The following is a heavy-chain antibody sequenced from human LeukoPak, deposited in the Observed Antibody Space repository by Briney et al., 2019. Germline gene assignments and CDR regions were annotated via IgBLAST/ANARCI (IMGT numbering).Heavy chain of an antibody. J-gene: IGHJ6*03. CDR3: ARDEVVPGYYYTDV. Sequence: GGSLRLSCAASGFTFDDYGMTWVCQAPGKGLEWVSGINWNGGSTGYVDSVKGRFTISRDNAKNSLYLQMNSLRAEDTAVYYCARDEVVPGYYYTDVWGRGTTVTISS. D-gene: IGHD2-2*01. V-gene: IGHV3-20*04. CDR1: GFTFDDYG. CDR2: INWNGGST.